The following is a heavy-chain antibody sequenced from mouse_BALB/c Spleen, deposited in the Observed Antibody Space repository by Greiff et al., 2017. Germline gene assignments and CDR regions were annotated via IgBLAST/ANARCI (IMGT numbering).Heavy chain of an antibody. V-gene: IGHV2-9*02. J-gene: IGHJ1*01. D-gene: IGHD2-12*01. CDR3: AREGGNDRYWYFDV. CDR2: IWAGGST. CDR1: GFSLTSYG. Sequence: QVQLKESGPGLVAPSQSLSITCTVSGFSLTSYGVHWVRQTPGKGLEWLGVIWAGGSTNYNSALMSRLSISKDNSKSQVFLKMNSLQTDDTAMYYCAREGGNDRYWYFDVWGAGTTVTVTS.